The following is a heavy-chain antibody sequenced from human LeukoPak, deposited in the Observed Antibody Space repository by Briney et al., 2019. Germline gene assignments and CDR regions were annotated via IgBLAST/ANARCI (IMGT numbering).Heavy chain of an antibody. CDR1: GYTFTSYA. V-gene: IGHV1-3*03. CDR2: INAGSGNT. CDR3: ARDVFGDYYFDY. Sequence: ASVKVSCKASGYTFTSYAIHWVRQAPGQRLEWMGWINAGSGNTKYLEEFQGRVTITRDTAASTAYMELSSLRSEDTAVYYCARDVFGDYYFDYWGQGTLVTVSS. J-gene: IGHJ4*02. D-gene: IGHD3-10*01.